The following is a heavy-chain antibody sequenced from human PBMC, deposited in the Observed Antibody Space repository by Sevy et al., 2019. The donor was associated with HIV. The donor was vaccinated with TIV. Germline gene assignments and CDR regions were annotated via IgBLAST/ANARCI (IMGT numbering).Heavy chain of an antibody. CDR2: IGVNNGKT. V-gene: IGHV1-18*01. CDR1: GYNFNTYG. Sequence: ASVKVSCKASGYNFNTYGITWVRQPPGQGLEWMGWIGVNNGKTNYAARLQARISMTADTSTSTVYMELRTLTSDDTAIYFCARDSYYYDMHSSYRPPDYWGQGTLVTVSS. J-gene: IGHJ4*02. CDR3: ARDSYYYDMHSSYRPPDY. D-gene: IGHD3-22*01.